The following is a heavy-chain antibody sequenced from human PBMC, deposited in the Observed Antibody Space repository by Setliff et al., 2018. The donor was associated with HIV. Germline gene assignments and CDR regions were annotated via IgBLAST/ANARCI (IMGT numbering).Heavy chain of an antibody. V-gene: IGHV4-4*08. CDR3: ARSARFFYASGSQRYCDL. D-gene: IGHD3-10*01. J-gene: IGHJ2*01. CDR2: IYTSESS. CDR1: GGPISSYY. Sequence: SETLSLTCSVSGGPISSYYWSWIRQPPGKGLSWIGYIYTSESSNYNPSLKSRVSFSVDTSQHQFSLKLSSVTAADTAVYYCARSARFFYASGSQRYCDLWGRGTLVTVSS.